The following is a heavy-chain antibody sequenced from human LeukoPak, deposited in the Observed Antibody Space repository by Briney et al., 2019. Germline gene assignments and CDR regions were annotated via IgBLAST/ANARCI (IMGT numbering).Heavy chain of an antibody. J-gene: IGHJ6*02. Sequence: ASVKVSCKVSGYTLTELSMHWVRQAPGKGLEWMGGFDPEDGETIYAQKFQGRVTMTEDTSTDTAYMELSSLRSEDTAVYYCATVGGIWFGEFYGMDVWGQGTTVTVSS. CDR1: GYTLTELS. D-gene: IGHD3-10*01. CDR2: FDPEDGET. V-gene: IGHV1-24*01. CDR3: ATVGGIWFGEFYGMDV.